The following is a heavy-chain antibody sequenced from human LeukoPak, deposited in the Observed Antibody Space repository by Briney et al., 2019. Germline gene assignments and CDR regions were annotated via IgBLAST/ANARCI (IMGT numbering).Heavy chain of an antibody. CDR3: ASGRPHSGYSSSWLLLYYFDY. J-gene: IGHJ4*02. CDR1: GGSISSSNW. Sequence: PSETLSLTCAVSGGSISSSNWWSWVRQPPGKGLEWIGEIYHSGSTNYNPSLKSRVTISVDKSKNQFSLKLSSVTAADTAVYYCASGRPHSGYSSSWLLLYYFDYWGQGTLVTVSS. D-gene: IGHD6-13*01. CDR2: IYHSGST. V-gene: IGHV4-4*02.